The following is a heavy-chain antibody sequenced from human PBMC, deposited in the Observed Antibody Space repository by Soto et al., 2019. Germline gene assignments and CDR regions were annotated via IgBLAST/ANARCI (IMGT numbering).Heavy chain of an antibody. CDR3: ARGYCSGGSCYSLPHDAFDI. Sequence: PGGSLRLSCAASGFTFSSYGMHWVRQAPGKGLEWVAVIWYDGSNKYYADSVKGRFTISRDNSKNTLYLQMNSLRAEDTAVYYCARGYCSGGSCYSLPHDAFDIWGQGTMVTVSS. V-gene: IGHV3-33*01. CDR1: GFTFSSYG. J-gene: IGHJ3*02. D-gene: IGHD2-15*01. CDR2: IWYDGSNK.